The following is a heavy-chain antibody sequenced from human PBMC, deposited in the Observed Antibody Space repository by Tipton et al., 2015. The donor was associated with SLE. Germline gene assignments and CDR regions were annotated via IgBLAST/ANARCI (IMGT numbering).Heavy chain of an antibody. J-gene: IGHJ4*02. V-gene: IGHV4-39*07. Sequence: TLSLTCTVSGGSISSSSYYVGWIRQPPGKGLEWIGSIYYSGSTYYNPSLKSRVTISVDTSKNQFSLKLSSATAADTAVYYCARGPPFDYWGQGTLVTVS. CDR2: IYYSGST. CDR1: GGSISSSSYY. CDR3: ARGPPFDY.